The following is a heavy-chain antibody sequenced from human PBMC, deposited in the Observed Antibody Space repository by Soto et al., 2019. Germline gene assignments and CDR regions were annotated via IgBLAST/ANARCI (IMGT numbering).Heavy chain of an antibody. CDR1: GGSISRGFYY. V-gene: IGHV4-31*03. J-gene: IGHJ4*02. CDR3: RHFDY. CDR2: TYNSVST. Sequence: SETLSLTCTVSGGSISRGFYYWSWIRQNPGKGLEWIGYTYNSVSTYYNPSLKSRVNISVDTSKNQFSLKLTSVTAGAESSSGWRHFDYWGQGTPVTVSS. D-gene: IGHD6-19*01.